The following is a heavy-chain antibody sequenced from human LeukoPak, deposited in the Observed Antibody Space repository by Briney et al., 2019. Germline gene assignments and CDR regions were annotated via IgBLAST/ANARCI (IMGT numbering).Heavy chain of an antibody. Sequence: GRSLRLSCAASGFTFSDYYMSWIRQAPGKGLEWVSYISSSGSTIYYADSVKGRFTISRDNAKNSLYLQMNSLRAEDTAVYFCATGAVCIGNCYSGQINYWGQGTLVTVSS. V-gene: IGHV3-11*01. J-gene: IGHJ4*02. CDR2: ISSSGSTI. CDR1: GFTFSDYY. CDR3: ATGAVCIGNCYSGQINY. D-gene: IGHD2-21*02.